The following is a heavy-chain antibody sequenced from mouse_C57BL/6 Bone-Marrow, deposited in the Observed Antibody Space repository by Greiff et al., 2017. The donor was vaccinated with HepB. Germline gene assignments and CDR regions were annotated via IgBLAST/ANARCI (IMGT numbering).Heavy chain of an antibody. Sequence: QVQLQQPGPELVKPGASVKISCKASGYAFSSSWMNWVKQRPGKGLEWIGRIYPGDGDTNYNGKFKGKATLTADKSSSTAYMRLSSLTSEDSAVYICATLAANWYFDVWGTGTTVTVSS. CDR3: ATLAANWYFDV. CDR1: GYAFSSSW. J-gene: IGHJ1*03. V-gene: IGHV1-82*01. CDR2: IYPGDGDT.